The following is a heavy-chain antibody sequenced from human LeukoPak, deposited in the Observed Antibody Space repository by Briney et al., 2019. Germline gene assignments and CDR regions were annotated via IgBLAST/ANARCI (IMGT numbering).Heavy chain of an antibody. V-gene: IGHV3-7*05. D-gene: IGHD6-19*01. Sequence: GGSLRLSCAASGFTFDDYGMSWVRQAPGKGLEWVANIKQDGSEKYYVDSVKGRFTISRDNAKNSLYLQMNSLRAEDTAVYYCAGSSGWARYFDYWGQGTLVTVSS. CDR2: IKQDGSEK. CDR1: GFTFDDYG. J-gene: IGHJ4*02. CDR3: AGSSGWARYFDY.